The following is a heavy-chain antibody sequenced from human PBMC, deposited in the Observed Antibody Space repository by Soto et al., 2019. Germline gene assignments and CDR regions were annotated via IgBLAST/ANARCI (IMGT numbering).Heavy chain of an antibody. J-gene: IGHJ5*02. CDR3: VKYKQGSDGFDP. Sequence: EVQLLESGGGVEQPGGSLRLSCTTSGFTLSSSAMSWARQAPGRGLEWVSVIGGTDGTTYYADSVRGRFTISRDNSQNTPYLEMNSLRAEDTAVYYCVKYKQGSDGFDPWGQGTLVTVSS. D-gene: IGHD1-20*01. CDR1: GFTLSSSA. CDR2: IGGTDGTT. V-gene: IGHV3-23*01.